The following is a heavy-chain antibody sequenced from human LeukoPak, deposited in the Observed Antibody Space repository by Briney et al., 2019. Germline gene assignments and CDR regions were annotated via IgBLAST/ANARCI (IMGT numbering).Heavy chain of an antibody. J-gene: IGHJ4*02. CDR2: IIASSGST. CDR3: AKKTPGTHPFDY. Sequence: PGGSLRLSCAASGFSLSNSAMSWVRQAPGKGLEWVSLIIASSGSTFYADSVKGRFTISRDNPKNTLFLQMTSLRAEDTAVYYCAKKTPGTHPFDYWGQGTLVTVSP. CDR1: GFSLSNSA. V-gene: IGHV3-23*01. D-gene: IGHD6-13*01.